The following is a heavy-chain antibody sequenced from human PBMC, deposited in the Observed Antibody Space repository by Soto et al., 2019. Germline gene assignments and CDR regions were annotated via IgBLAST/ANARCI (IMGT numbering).Heavy chain of an antibody. CDR2: ISWDGGST. V-gene: IGHV3-43*01. D-gene: IGHD1-26*01. J-gene: IGHJ4*02. Sequence: PGGSLRLSCAASGFTFDDYTMHWARQAPGKGLERVSLISWDGGSTYYADSVKGRFTISRDNSKNSLYLQMNSLRTEDTALYYCAKDSGVWLLDYWGQGTLVTVSS. CDR3: AKDSGVWLLDY. CDR1: GFTFDDYT.